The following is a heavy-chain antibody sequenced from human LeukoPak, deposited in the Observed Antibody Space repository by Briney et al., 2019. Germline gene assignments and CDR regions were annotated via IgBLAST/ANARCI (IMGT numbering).Heavy chain of an antibody. J-gene: IGHJ6*04. CDR2: IWYDGSNK. D-gene: IGHD2-2*02. CDR3: ARERTVPAAIWGARGYYYYGMDV. V-gene: IGHV3-33*01. CDR1: GFTLSSYG. Sequence: GRSLRLSCAASGFTLSSYGMHWVRQAPGKGLEWVAVIWYDGSNKYYADSLKGRFTISRDNHKNTLYLQMNSSRAEDTAVYYCARERTVPAAIWGARGYYYYGMDVWGKGATVTVSS.